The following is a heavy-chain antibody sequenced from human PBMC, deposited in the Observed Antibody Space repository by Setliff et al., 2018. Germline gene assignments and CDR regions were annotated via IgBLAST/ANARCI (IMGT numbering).Heavy chain of an antibody. CDR3: AREVPGGGRYYYYYGMDV. CDR1: GFTFSYHS. CDR2: ISSSSGTM. V-gene: IGHV3-48*01. D-gene: IGHD1-26*01. J-gene: IGHJ6*02. Sequence: GGSLRLSCAASGFTFSYHSMNWVRQAPGKGLEWVSYISSSSGTMYYADSVKGRFTISRDDAKRSLHLQMNSLRAEDSAVYYCAREVPGGGRYYYYYGMDVWGQGTTVTVSS.